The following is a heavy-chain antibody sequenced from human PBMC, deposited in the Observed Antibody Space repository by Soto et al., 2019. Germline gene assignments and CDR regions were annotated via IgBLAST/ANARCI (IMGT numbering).Heavy chain of an antibody. CDR1: GGSISSSSYY. D-gene: IGHD2-2*01. V-gene: IGHV4-39*01. CDR2: IYYSGST. CDR3: ARLVVVPAAIPSFDY. J-gene: IGHJ4*02. Sequence: SETLSLTCTASGGSISSSSYYWGWIRQPPGKGLEWIGSIYYSGSTYYNPSLKSRVTISVDTSKNQFSLKLSSVTAADTAVYYCARLVVVPAAIPSFDYWGQGTLVTVSS.